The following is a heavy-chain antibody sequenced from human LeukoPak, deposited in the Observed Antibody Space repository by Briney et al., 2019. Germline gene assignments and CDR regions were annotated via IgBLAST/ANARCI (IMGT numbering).Heavy chain of an antibody. D-gene: IGHD3-9*01. CDR3: ARVSITIFFDY. CDR2: IYYSGST. CDR1: GGSVSSGSYY. V-gene: IGHV4-61*01. Sequence: PSETLSLTFTVSGGSVSSGSYYWSWIRQPPGKGLEWIGYIYYSGSTNYNPSLKSRVTISVDTSKNQFSLKLSSVTAADTAVYYCARVSITIFFDYWGQGTLVTVSS. J-gene: IGHJ4*02.